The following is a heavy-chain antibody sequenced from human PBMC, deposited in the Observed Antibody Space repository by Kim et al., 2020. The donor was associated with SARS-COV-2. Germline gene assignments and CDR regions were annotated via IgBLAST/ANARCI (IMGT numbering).Heavy chain of an antibody. V-gene: IGHV1-69*13. J-gene: IGHJ4*02. CDR1: GGTFSSYA. D-gene: IGHD3-22*01. CDR3: ARAVYVLSDISGYYWLDY. Sequence: SVKVSCKASGGTFSSYAISWVRQAPGQGLEWMGGIIPIFGTANYAQKFQGRVTITADESTSTAYMELSSLRSEDTAVYYCARAVYVLSDISGYYWLDYWGEGTLVTVSS. CDR2: IIPIFGTA.